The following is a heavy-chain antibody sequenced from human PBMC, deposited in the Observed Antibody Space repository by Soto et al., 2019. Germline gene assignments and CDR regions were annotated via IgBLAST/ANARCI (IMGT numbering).Heavy chain of an antibody. CDR1: GFTFSNYY. D-gene: IGHD2-2*01. CDR3: ARGGSPSWLRALDL. J-gene: IGHJ5*02. Sequence: EVQLVESGGGLVQPGGSLRLSCAVSGFTFSNYYMQWVRQGPGKGLVYVARIDFDGRSTVHADSVKGRFTISRDNAKNRLYLPMNSLGAEDTGVYYCARGGSPSWLRALDLWGQGTLVTVSS. CDR2: IDFDGRST. V-gene: IGHV3-74*01.